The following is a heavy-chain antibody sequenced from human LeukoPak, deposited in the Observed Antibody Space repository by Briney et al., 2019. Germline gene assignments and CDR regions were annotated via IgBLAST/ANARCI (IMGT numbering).Heavy chain of an antibody. D-gene: IGHD2-2*01. CDR3: ARALDSSSSRYQAFEE. J-gene: IGHJ4*02. Sequence: GGSLRLSCSASGFTFSNYWMSWIRQAPGKGLEWVANIKQDESEKYYVDSVKGRFTISRDNAKSSLYLQMNSLRAEDTAVYYCARALDSSSSRYQAFEEWGQGTLVTVSS. CDR1: GFTFSNYW. CDR2: IKQDESEK. V-gene: IGHV3-7*01.